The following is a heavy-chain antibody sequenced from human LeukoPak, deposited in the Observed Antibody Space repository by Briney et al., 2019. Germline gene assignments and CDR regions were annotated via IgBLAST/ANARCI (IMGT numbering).Heavy chain of an antibody. CDR3: ARDRGVDTAMVNWFDP. CDR1: GFTFSHYW. CDR2: INWNGGST. V-gene: IGHV3-20*04. Sequence: GGSLRLSCAGSGFTFSHYWMHWVRQAPGKGLEWVSGINWNGGSTGYADSVKGRFTISRDNAKNSLYLQMNSLRAEDTALYYCARDRGVDTAMVNWFDPWGQGTLVTVSS. J-gene: IGHJ5*02. D-gene: IGHD5-18*01.